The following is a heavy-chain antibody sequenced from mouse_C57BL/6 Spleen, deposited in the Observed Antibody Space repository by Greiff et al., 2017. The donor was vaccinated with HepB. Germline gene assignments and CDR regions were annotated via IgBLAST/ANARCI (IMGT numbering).Heavy chain of an antibody. V-gene: IGHV1-82*01. J-gene: IGHJ2*01. D-gene: IGHD4-1*01. CDR3: ARGGTGKGYFDY. CDR1: GYAFSSSW. Sequence: QVQLKQSGPELVKPGASVKISCKASGYAFSSSWMNWVKQRPGKGLEWIGRIYPGDGDTNYNGKFKGKATLTADKSSSTAYMQLSSLTSEDSAVYFCARGGTGKGYFDYWGQGTTLTVSS. CDR2: IYPGDGDT.